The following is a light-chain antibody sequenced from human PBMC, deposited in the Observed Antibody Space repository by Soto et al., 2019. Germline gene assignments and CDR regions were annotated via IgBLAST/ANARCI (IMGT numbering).Light chain of an antibody. Sequence: DIQMTQSPSSLSASVGDRVTITCRASQSISSYLNCYQQKPGKAPKLLIYAASTLQSGVPSRFSGSGSGTDFTLTISCLQSEDFATYYRQQYHSYPRTFGQGTKVDIK. CDR2: AAS. CDR3: QQYHSYPRT. V-gene: IGKV1-39*01. J-gene: IGKJ1*01. CDR1: QSISSY.